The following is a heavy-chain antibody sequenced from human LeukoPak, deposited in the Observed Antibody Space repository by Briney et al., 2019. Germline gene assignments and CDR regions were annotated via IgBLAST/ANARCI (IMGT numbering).Heavy chain of an antibody. V-gene: IGHV3-23*01. J-gene: IGHJ5*02. CDR2: IIGSGGST. CDR3: AKDVVELAS. D-gene: IGHD3-10*01. Sequence: PGGSLRLSCAASGFTFSSYDMSWVRQAPGKGLEWVSTIIGSGGSTHYEDSVKGRFTISRDNSKNTLYLQMNSLRAEDTAVYYCAKDVVELASWGQGTLVTVSS. CDR1: GFTFSSYD.